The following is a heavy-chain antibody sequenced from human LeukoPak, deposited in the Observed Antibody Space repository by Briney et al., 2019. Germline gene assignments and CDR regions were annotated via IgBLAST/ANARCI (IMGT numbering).Heavy chain of an antibody. Sequence: PSETLSLTGTVSGGSINNYYWSWIRQPAGKGLEWIGRIYTRGSTNYNPSLKSRVTMSVDTSKNQFSLKLSSVTAADTAVYYCARGRYCSADICSGGDAFDIWGQGQWSPSLQ. J-gene: IGHJ3*02. V-gene: IGHV4-4*07. D-gene: IGHD2-15*01. CDR1: GGSINNYY. CDR2: IYTRGST. CDR3: ARGRYCSADICSGGDAFDI.